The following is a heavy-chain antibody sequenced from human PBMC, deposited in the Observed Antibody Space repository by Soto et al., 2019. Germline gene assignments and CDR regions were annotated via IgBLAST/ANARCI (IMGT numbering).Heavy chain of an antibody. CDR3: ARDSSFEYDLLTGYPLDP. V-gene: IGHV1-18*01. D-gene: IGHD3-9*01. CDR2: ISAYNGNT. CDR1: GYTFTSYG. J-gene: IGHJ5*02. Sequence: ASVKVSCKASGYTFTSYGISCVRQAPGQGLEWMGWISAYNGNTNYAQKLQGRVTMTTDTSTSTAYMELRSLRSDDTAVYYCARDSSFEYDLLTGYPLDPWGQGTLVTVSS.